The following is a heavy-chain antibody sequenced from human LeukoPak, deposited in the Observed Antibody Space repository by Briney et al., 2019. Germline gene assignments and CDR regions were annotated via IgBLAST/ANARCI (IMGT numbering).Heavy chain of an antibody. J-gene: IGHJ4*02. D-gene: IGHD2-21*02. V-gene: IGHV3-30*18. Sequence: GGSLRLSCAASGFTFSSHGMHWVRQAPGKGLEWVAVISYDGSNKYYADSVKGRFTISRDNSKNTLYLQMNSLRAEDTAVYYCAKDQGIVVVTAILDYWGQGTLVTVSS. CDR1: GFTFSSHG. CDR2: ISYDGSNK. CDR3: AKDQGIVVVTAILDY.